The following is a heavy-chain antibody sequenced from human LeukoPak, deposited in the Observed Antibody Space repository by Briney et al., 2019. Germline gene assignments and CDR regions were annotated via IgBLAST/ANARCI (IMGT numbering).Heavy chain of an antibody. Sequence: SETLSLTCTVSGGSISSYYWSWIRQPPGKGLEWIGYIYYSGSTNYNPSPKSRVTISVDTSKNQFSLKLSSVTAADTAVYYCARGYKYDFLAAADAFDIWGQGTMVTVSS. CDR1: GGSISSYY. CDR3: ARGYKYDFLAAADAFDI. D-gene: IGHD3-3*01. V-gene: IGHV4-59*01. J-gene: IGHJ3*02. CDR2: IYYSGST.